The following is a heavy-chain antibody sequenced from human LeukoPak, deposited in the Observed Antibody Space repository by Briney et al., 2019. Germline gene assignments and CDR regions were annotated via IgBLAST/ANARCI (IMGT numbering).Heavy chain of an antibody. CDR2: ISAYNGNT. Sequence: ASVKLSCKASGYTFTSYGISWVRQAPGQGLEWMGWISAYNGNTNYAQKLQGRVTMTTDTSTSTAYMELRSLRSDDTAVYYCARIGPTGYCSGGSCYPVPNYYYYYMDVWGKGTTVTVSS. CDR1: GYTFTSYG. V-gene: IGHV1-18*01. D-gene: IGHD2-15*01. CDR3: ARIGPTGYCSGGSCYPVPNYYYYYMDV. J-gene: IGHJ6*03.